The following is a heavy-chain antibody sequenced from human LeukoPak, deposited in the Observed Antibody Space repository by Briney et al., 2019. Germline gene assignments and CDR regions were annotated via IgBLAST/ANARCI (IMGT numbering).Heavy chain of an antibody. V-gene: IGHV4-34*01. D-gene: IGHD1-26*01. Sequence: SETLSLTCAVYGGSFSDYYWSWIRQPPGKGLEWLGEINQSGSTNYNPSLKSRVTTSVDSSKNQFSLKPSSVTAADTAVYYCARHTLVGARNAFDIWGQGTMVTVSS. CDR2: INQSGST. CDR3: ARHTLVGARNAFDI. J-gene: IGHJ3*02. CDR1: GGSFSDYY.